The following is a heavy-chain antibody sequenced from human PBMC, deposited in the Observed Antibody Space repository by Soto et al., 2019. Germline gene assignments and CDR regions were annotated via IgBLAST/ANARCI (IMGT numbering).Heavy chain of an antibody. CDR2: ITSDGGTT. CDR3: ARDANGAADY. J-gene: IGHJ4*02. Sequence: GSLRLSCAASGFTFSNYAMHWVRQAPGKGLEYVSAITSDGGTTYYADSVKGRFTISRDNSKNTLYLQMGSLRAEDMAMYYCARDANGAADYWGQGTLVTVSS. CDR1: GFTFSNYA. D-gene: IGHD2-8*01. V-gene: IGHV3-64*02.